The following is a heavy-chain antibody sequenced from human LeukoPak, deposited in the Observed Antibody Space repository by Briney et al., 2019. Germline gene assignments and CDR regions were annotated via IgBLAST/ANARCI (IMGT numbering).Heavy chain of an antibody. V-gene: IGHV1-69*05. CDR1: GGIFRSYG. Sequence: ASVKVSCKASGGIFRSYGISWVRQAPGQGLEWMGRIIPIFGTADYAQKFQGRVTITTDETTSTAYMELSSLRSEDPAVYYCARVVGAVTGKGVLDYWGQGTLVTVSS. CDR3: ARVVGAVTGKGVLDY. D-gene: IGHD6-19*01. J-gene: IGHJ4*02. CDR2: IIPIFGTA.